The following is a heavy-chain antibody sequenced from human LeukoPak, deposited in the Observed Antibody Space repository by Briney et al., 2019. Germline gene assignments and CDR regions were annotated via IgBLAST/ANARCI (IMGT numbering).Heavy chain of an antibody. CDR1: GGTFSSYA. CDR2: IIPIFGIA. Sequence: SVKVSCKASGGTFSSYAISWVRQAPGQGLEWMGRIIPIFGIANYAQKFQGRVTITADKSTSTAYMELSSLGSEDTAVYHCAREGISPAYYYDSSGYLPPDYWGQGTLVTVSS. D-gene: IGHD3-22*01. CDR3: AREGISPAYYYDSSGYLPPDY. V-gene: IGHV1-69*04. J-gene: IGHJ4*02.